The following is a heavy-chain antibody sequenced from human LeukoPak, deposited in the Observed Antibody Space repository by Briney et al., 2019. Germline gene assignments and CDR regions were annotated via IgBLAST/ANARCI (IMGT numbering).Heavy chain of an antibody. J-gene: IGHJ5*02. CDR3: ARGGYYGSGNDFRFDP. Sequence: SETLSLTCAVYGGSFSSYYWSWIRQSPGKGLECIGYIHYTGSTNYNPSLKSRVTISVETSKNQFSLKLKSVTAADTAVYYCARGGYYGSGNDFRFDPWGQGTLVTVSS. V-gene: IGHV4-59*01. CDR1: GGSFSSYY. CDR2: IHYTGST. D-gene: IGHD3-10*01.